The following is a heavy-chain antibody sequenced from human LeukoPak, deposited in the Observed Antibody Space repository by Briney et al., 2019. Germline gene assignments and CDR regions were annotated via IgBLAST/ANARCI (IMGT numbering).Heavy chain of an antibody. V-gene: IGHV4-31*03. Sequence: PSETLSLTCTVSGGSISSGGYYWSWIRQHPGKGLEWMGYIDYSGNTYYNPSLKSRVTISRDTSKNQFSLKLSSVTAADTAVYYCARGLYSIVDYWGQGTLVTVSS. CDR1: GGSISSGGYY. J-gene: IGHJ4*02. CDR2: IDYSGNT. CDR3: ARGLYSIVDY. D-gene: IGHD2-8*01.